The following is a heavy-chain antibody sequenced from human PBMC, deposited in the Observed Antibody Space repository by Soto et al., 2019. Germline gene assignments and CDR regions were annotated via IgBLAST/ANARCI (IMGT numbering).Heavy chain of an antibody. V-gene: IGHV1-24*01. Sequence: QVQLVQTGAEVKKPGASVKVSCKVSEYTLTELSIQWVRQAPGKGLQWMGGFDIEDGETIYPQTFQGRVTLTEDTTTDTAYMELSGLRSEYTNVYYKDTDLGDSMNRGASTGGRGTLVTVSS. D-gene: IGHD3-10*01. CDR1: EYTLTELS. CDR3: DTDLGDSMNRGAST. CDR2: FDIEDGET. J-gene: IGHJ4*02.